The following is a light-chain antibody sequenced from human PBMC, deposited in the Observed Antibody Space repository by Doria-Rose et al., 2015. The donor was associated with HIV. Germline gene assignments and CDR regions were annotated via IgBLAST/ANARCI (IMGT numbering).Light chain of an antibody. V-gene: IGKV1-5*03. CDR1: QSISAW. J-gene: IGKJ1*01. Sequence: ITCRASQSISAWLAWYQQKLGKAPKLLIYKASTLESGVPSRFGGSGSGTGFTLTISNLQPDDFATYYCQQYNTYPWTFGQGTKAEIK. CDR2: KAS. CDR3: QQYNTYPWT.